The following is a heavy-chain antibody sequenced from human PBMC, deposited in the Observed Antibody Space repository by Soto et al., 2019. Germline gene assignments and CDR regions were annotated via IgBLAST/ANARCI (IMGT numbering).Heavy chain of an antibody. J-gene: IGHJ6*02. D-gene: IGHD5-12*01. CDR2: IKEDGREK. CDR3: ARGDKASGYDYANYYYGMDV. V-gene: IGHV3-7*01. Sequence: PGGSLRLSCAASGFTFRTYWMSWVRQAPGKGLERVANIKEDGREKYYVDSVEGRFTISRDNAKNSLYLQMNSLRAEDTAVYYCARGDKASGYDYANYYYGMDVWGQGTTVTVSS. CDR1: GFTFRTYW.